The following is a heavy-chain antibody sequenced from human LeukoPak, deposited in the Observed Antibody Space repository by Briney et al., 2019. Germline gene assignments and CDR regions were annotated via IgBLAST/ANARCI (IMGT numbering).Heavy chain of an antibody. CDR2: IYYSGST. Sequence: KPSETLSLTCTVSGGSISSYYWSWIRQPPGKGLEWIGYIYYSGSTNYNPSLKSRVTISVDTSKNQFSLKLSSVTAADTAVYYCARRHGGYSSGWCDYWGQGTLVTVSS. V-gene: IGHV4-59*08. CDR1: GGSISSYY. J-gene: IGHJ4*02. CDR3: ARRHGGYSSGWCDY. D-gene: IGHD6-19*01.